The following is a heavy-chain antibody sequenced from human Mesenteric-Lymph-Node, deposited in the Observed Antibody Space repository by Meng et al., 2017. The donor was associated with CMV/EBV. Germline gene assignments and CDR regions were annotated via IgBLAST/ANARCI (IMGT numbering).Heavy chain of an antibody. CDR3: AKDTVRQQLDPRGV. V-gene: IGHV3-73*01. J-gene: IGHJ6*02. D-gene: IGHD6-13*01. Sequence: GESLKISCAASGFTFSGSAMHWVRQASGKGLEWVGHIRSKANAYATAYAVSVKGRFTISRDDSKNTAYLQMNSLKTEDTAVYYCAKDTVRQQLDPRGVWGQGTTVTVSS. CDR1: GFTFSGSA. CDR2: IRSKANAYAT.